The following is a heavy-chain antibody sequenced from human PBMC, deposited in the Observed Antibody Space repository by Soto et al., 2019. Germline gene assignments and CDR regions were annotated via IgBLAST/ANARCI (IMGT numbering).Heavy chain of an antibody. V-gene: IGHV4-34*01. Sequence: LSLTCAVYGGSFSGYYWSWIRQPPGKGLEWIGEINHSGSTNYNPSLKSRVTISVDTSKNQFSLKLSSVTAADTAVYYCARGRAEGIVVVVAATPINYYGMDVWGQGTTVTVSS. J-gene: IGHJ6*02. CDR2: INHSGST. CDR3: ARGRAEGIVVVVAATPINYYGMDV. D-gene: IGHD2-15*01. CDR1: GGSFSGYY.